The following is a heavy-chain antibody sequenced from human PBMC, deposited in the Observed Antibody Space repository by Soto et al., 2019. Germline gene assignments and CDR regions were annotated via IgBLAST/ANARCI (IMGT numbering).Heavy chain of an antibody. CDR3: ARESEDLTSNFDY. V-gene: IGHV3-21*06. CDR1: GVTFTRNN. Sequence: GGSLRLSCAASGVTFTRNNMNWVRQAQGQGLEWVSSISSTTNYIYYGDSMKGRFTISRDNAKNSLYLEMNSLRAEDTAVYYCARESEDLTSNFDYWGQGTLVTVSS. CDR2: ISSTTNYI. J-gene: IGHJ4*02.